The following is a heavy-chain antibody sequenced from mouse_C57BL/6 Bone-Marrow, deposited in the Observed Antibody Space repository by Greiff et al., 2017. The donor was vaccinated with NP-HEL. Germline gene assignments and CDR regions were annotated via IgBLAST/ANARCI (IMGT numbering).Heavy chain of an antibody. J-gene: IGHJ3*01. Sequence: QVQLQQSGAELARPGASVKLSCKASGYTFTSYGISWVKQRTGQGLEWIGEIYPRSGNTYYNEKFKGKATLTADKSSRTAYMELRSLTSEDSAVYFCARYDYDSWFAYWGQGTLVTVSA. CDR3: ARYDYDSWFAY. V-gene: IGHV1-81*01. CDR2: IYPRSGNT. CDR1: GYTFTSYG. D-gene: IGHD2-4*01.